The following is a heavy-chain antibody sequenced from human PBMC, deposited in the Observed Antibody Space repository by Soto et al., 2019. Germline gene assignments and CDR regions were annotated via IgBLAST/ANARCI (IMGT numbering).Heavy chain of an antibody. CDR3: ARAYANSYYFDY. D-gene: IGHD2-2*01. CDR2: IYSGGST. Sequence: GSLRLSCAASGFTVSSNYMSWVRQAPGKGLEWVSVIYSGGSTYYADSVKGRFTISRDNSKNTLYLQMNSLRAEDTAVYYCARAYANSYYFDYWGQGTLVTVSS. V-gene: IGHV3-53*01. CDR1: GFTVSSNY. J-gene: IGHJ4*02.